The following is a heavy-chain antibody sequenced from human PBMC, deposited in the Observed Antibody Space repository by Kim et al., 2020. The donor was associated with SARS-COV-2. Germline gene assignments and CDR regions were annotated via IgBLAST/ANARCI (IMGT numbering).Heavy chain of an antibody. CDR3: TRVGVLWFGELSFDY. CDR2: IRSKAYGGTT. Sequence: GGSLRLSCTASGFTFGDYAMSWVRQAPGKGLEWVGFIRSKAYGGTTEYAASVKGRFTISRDDSKSIAYLQMNSLKTEDTAVYYCTRVGVLWFGELSFDYWGQGTLVTVSS. CDR1: GFTFGDYA. V-gene: IGHV3-49*04. J-gene: IGHJ4*02. D-gene: IGHD3-10*01.